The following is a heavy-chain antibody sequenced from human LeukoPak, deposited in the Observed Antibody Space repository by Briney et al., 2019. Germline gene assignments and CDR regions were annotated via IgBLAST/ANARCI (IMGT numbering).Heavy chain of an antibody. J-gene: IGHJ3*02. V-gene: IGHV4-59*01. Sequence: SETLSLTCVVSGGSISSYYWSWIRQPPGKGLEWIGYIYYSGSTNYNPSLKSRVTISVATSKNQFSLKLSSVTAADTAVYYCAISGYSYGADAFYIWGQGTMVTVSS. CDR1: GGSISSYY. CDR3: AISGYSYGADAFYI. D-gene: IGHD5-18*01. CDR2: IYYSGST.